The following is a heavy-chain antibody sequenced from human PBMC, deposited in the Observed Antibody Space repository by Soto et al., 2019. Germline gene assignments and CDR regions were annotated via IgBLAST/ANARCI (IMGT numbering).Heavy chain of an antibody. V-gene: IGHV3-30*18. Sequence: QVQLVESGGGVVQPGTSLGLSCAASGITFSNYGMHWVRQAPGKGLEWVAVISYDGSNQYYANSVKGRFTISRDNSKNTLYLQMSSLRDDDTAAYYCAKGGGASGGYWYYYAMDVWGQGTTVTVSS. CDR3: AKGGGASGGYWYYYAMDV. CDR1: GITFSNYG. CDR2: ISYDGSNQ. J-gene: IGHJ6*02. D-gene: IGHD6-19*01.